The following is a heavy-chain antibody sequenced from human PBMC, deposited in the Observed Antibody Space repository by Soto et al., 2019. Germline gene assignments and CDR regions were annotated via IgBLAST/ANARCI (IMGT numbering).Heavy chain of an antibody. Sequence: QVQLVESGGGVVQPGRSLRLSCAASGFTFSSYAIHWVRQAPGKGLEWVAIISYHGSNKYYADFVKGRFTITRDNSKDTLYLQMNSLRAEDTAVYYCARAALEYCGGDCGIDCWGQGTLVTVSS. CDR2: ISYHGSNK. V-gene: IGHV3-30*04. CDR3: ARAALEYCGGDCGIDC. CDR1: GFTFSSYA. J-gene: IGHJ4*02. D-gene: IGHD2-21*02.